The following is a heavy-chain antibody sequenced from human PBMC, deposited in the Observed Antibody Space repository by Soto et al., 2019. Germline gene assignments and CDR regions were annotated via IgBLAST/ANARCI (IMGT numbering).Heavy chain of an antibody. V-gene: IGHV4-39*01. D-gene: IGHD3-22*01. Sequence: WETLSLTCTVSGGSISSSSYYWGWIRQPPGKGLEWIGSIYYSGSTYYNPSLKSRVTISVDTSKNQFSLKLSSVTAADTAVYYCARHLDSSGYYIPFDYWGQETLVTVSS. CDR1: GGSISSSSYY. CDR2: IYYSGST. J-gene: IGHJ4*02. CDR3: ARHLDSSGYYIPFDY.